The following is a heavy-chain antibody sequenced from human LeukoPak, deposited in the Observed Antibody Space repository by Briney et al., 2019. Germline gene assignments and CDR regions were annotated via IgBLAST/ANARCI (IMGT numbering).Heavy chain of an antibody. CDR1: GGSFSGFY. D-gene: IGHD3-3*01. CDR3: ARSSKGVVIIRRPFDY. CDR2: INHSGST. J-gene: IGHJ4*02. V-gene: IGHV4-34*01. Sequence: LETLSLTCAVYGGSFSGFYWGWVPPPPGEGVGWVWGINHSGSTNYNPSLKSRVTISVDTSKNQFSLKLSSVTAADTAVYYCARSSKGVVIIRRPFDYWGQGTLVTVSS.